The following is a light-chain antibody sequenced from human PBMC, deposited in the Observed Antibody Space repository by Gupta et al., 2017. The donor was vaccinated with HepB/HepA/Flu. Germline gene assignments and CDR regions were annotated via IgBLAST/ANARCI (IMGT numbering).Light chain of an antibody. CDR3: QSYDNSRSGSVV. Sequence: HSVLTQPPSVSGAPGQRVTISCTGNNSNIGAGYPVHWYQQLPGTAPNLLIYGNNNRPSGAPARFSGSNSGSSAALAITGLQAEEEADYFCQSYDNSRSGSVVFGGGTILTVL. CDR1: NSNIGAGYP. J-gene: IGLJ2*01. V-gene: IGLV1-40*01. CDR2: GNN.